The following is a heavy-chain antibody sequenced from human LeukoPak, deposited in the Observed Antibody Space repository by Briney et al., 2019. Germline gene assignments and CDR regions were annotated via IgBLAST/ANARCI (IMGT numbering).Heavy chain of an antibody. D-gene: IGHD3-22*01. J-gene: IGHJ4*02. CDR3: ARGRDYDDSSGYPPDY. CDR1: GFTFSSYA. CDR2: ISYDGSNK. V-gene: IGHV3-30-3*01. Sequence: PGGSLRLSCAASGFTFSSYAMHWVRQAPGKGLEWVAVISYDGSNKYYADSVKGRFTISRDNSKNTLYLQMNSLRAEDTAVYYCARGRDYDDSSGYPPDYWGQGTLVTVSS.